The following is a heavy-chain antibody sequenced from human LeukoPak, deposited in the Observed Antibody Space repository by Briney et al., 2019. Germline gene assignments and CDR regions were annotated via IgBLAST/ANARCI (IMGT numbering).Heavy chain of an antibody. J-gene: IGHJ5*02. D-gene: IGHD4-17*01. CDR1: GYTFTGYY. Sequence: ASVKVSCKASGYTFTGYYMHWVRQAPGQGREWMGWINPNIGGTNYPQKLHGRVTMTRDTSISTAYMELSRLRSDDTAVYYCARDDAYVNYGDYDVAWFDPWGQGTLVTVSS. CDR3: ARDDAYVNYGDYDVAWFDP. CDR2: INPNIGGT. V-gene: IGHV1-2*02.